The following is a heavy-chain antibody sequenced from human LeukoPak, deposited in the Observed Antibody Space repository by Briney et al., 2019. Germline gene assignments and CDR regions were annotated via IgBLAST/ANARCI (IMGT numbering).Heavy chain of an antibody. V-gene: IGHV5-51*01. CDR3: ARFADYSGSGSLPSYFDY. Sequence: GESLKISCKGSGYSFTSYWIAWVRQMPGRGLEWMGIIYPGDSDTRNSPSFQGQVTISVDKSISTAYLQWSSLKASDTAMYYCARFADYSGSGSLPSYFDYWGQGTLVTVSS. CDR2: IYPGDSDT. CDR1: GYSFTSYW. J-gene: IGHJ4*02. D-gene: IGHD3-10*01.